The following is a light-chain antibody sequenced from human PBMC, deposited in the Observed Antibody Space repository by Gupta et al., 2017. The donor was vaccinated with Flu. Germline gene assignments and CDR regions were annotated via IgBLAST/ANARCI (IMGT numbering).Light chain of an antibody. J-gene: IGKJ1*01. Sequence: ISCRSSQGLVYSDGNTYLHWFQHRPGQSPRRLIYLVSNRASGVPDRFSGSESGTYFTLRISRVEADDVGVYFCMQGAHWPWTFGQGTKLEIK. CDR1: QGLVYSDGNTY. V-gene: IGKV2-30*01. CDR2: LVS. CDR3: MQGAHWPWT.